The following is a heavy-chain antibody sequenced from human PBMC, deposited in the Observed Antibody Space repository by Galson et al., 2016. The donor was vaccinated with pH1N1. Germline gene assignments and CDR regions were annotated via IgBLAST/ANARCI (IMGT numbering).Heavy chain of an antibody. Sequence: SVKVSCKASGYTFTASSIDWVRQAPGQGLEWMGWINTNTGNPRYTQAFTGRFVFSLDTSVSTAYLQISSLEAEDTGIYYCARVGGTNNQDFHHWGQGTLVTVSS. CDR2: INTNTGNP. CDR1: GYTFTASS. D-gene: IGHD1-7*01. V-gene: IGHV7-4-1*02. CDR3: ARVGGTNNQDFHH. J-gene: IGHJ1*01.